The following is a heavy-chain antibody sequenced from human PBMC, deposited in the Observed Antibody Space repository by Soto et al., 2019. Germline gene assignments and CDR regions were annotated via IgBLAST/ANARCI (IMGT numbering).Heavy chain of an antibody. CDR3: ARGGPEQRSGLISWVFDY. CDR2: IKQDGSEK. J-gene: IGHJ4*02. V-gene: IGHV3-7*01. CDR1: GFTFSSYW. D-gene: IGHD3-3*01. Sequence: GGSLSLSCAASGFTFSSYWMSWVRRAPGKGLEWVANIKQDGSEKYYVDSVKGRFTISRDNAKNSLYLQMNSLRAEDTAVYYCARGGPEQRSGLISWVFDYWAQGTLVTVSS.